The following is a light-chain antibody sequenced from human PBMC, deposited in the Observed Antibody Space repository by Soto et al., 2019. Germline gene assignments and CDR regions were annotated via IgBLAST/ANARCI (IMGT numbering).Light chain of an antibody. CDR3: QQYNSFTWT. CDR1: QSVRDRY. V-gene: IGKV3D-15*01. CDR2: DTS. J-gene: IGKJ1*01. Sequence: EIVMTQSPATLSVSPGERATLSCRASQSVRDRYLAWYQQKPGQAPSLLIYDTSTRATGVPDRFSGSGSGTDFALTISSLQPDDFATYYCQQYNSFTWTFGQGTKVDIK.